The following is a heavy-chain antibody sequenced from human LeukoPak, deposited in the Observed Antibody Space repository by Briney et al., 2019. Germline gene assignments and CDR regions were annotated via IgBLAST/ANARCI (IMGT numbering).Heavy chain of an antibody. J-gene: IGHJ4*02. CDR1: GYTFTGYY. V-gene: IGHV1-18*04. D-gene: IGHD2-21*02. CDR3: ARTKTYCGGDCYSDFDY. Sequence: ASVKVSCKASGYTFTGYYMHWVRQAPGQGLEWMGWISAYNGNTNYAQKLQGRVTMTTDTSTSTAYMELRSLRSDDTAVYYCARTKTYCGGDCYSDFDYWGQGTLVTVSS. CDR2: ISAYNGNT.